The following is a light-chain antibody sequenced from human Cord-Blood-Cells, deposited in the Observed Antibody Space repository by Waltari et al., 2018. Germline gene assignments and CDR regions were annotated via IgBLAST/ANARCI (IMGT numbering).Light chain of an antibody. CDR2: DAS. Sequence: EIVLTQSPDTLSLSPGERGTLSCRASQRVSSYLAWYQHKPGQAPRLLIYDASNRATGIPARFSGSGSGTDFTLTISSLEPEDFAVYYCQQRSNWIFTFGPGTKVDIK. CDR1: QRVSSY. J-gene: IGKJ3*01. CDR3: QQRSNWIFT. V-gene: IGKV3-11*01.